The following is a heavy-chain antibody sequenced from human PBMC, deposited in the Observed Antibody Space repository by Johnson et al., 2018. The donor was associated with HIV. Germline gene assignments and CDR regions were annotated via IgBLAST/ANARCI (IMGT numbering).Heavy chain of an antibody. CDR2: ISYDGSER. D-gene: IGHD6-25*01. J-gene: IGHJ3*02. Sequence: VQLVESGGGVVQPGRSLRLSCAASGFTFSSYAMHWVRQAPGKGLEWVAVISYDGSERYYADSVKGRFTISRDNSKNTLYPQMNSLRAEDTAVYYCAKETPSSGGTFDIWGQGTMVTVSS. CDR1: GFTFSSYA. CDR3: AKETPSSGGTFDI. V-gene: IGHV3-30*04.